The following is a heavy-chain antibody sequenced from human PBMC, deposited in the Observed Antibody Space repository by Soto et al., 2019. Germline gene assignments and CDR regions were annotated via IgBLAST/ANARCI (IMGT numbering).Heavy chain of an antibody. CDR1: GFTFGDYA. CDR3: TRDRKGYSSPSDY. D-gene: IGHD6-13*01. V-gene: IGHV3-49*03. CDR2: IRSKAYGGTT. Sequence: GSRKLSCTASGFTFGDYAMSWFRQAPGKGLEWVGFIRSKAYGGTTEYAASVKGRFTISRDDSKSIAYLQMNSLKTEDTAVYYCTRDRKGYSSPSDYWGQGSLVTVSS. J-gene: IGHJ4*02.